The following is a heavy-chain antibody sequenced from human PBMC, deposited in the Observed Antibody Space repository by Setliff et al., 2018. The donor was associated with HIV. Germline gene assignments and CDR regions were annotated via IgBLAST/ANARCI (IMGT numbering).Heavy chain of an antibody. J-gene: IGHJ4*02. CDR3: ARNYYDRSGHHPDY. CDR1: GYTFTSYD. CDR2: MNPNSGNT. V-gene: IGHV1-8*02. D-gene: IGHD3-22*01. Sequence: GASVKVSCKASGYTFTSYDINWVRQATGQGLEWMGWMNPNSGNTGYAQKFQGRLTMTRNTSISTAYMEVSSLRSEDTAMYYCARNYYDRSGHHPDYWGQGTLVTVSS.